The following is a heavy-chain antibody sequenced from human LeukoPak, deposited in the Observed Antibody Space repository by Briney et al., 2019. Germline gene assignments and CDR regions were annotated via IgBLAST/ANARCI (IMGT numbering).Heavy chain of an antibody. Sequence: AGGSLRLSCAASGFTFSSYGMHWVRQAPGKGLEWVAVISYDGSNKYYADSVKGRFTISRDNSKNTVYLQMNSLRAEDTAVYYCANEGPNFDYWGQGTLVTVSS. V-gene: IGHV3-30*18. CDR3: ANEGPNFDY. J-gene: IGHJ4*02. D-gene: IGHD2-8*01. CDR2: ISYDGSNK. CDR1: GFTFSSYG.